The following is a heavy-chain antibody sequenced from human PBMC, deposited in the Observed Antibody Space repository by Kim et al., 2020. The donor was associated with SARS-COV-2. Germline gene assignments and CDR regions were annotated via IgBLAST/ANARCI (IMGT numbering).Heavy chain of an antibody. Sequence: SETLSLTCAVSGGSISSGGYSWSWIRQPPGKGLEWIGYIYHSGSTYYNPSLKSRVTISVDRSKNQFSLKLSSVTAADTAVYYCARLSRGPRNHYDFWSGYQFDPWGQGTLVTVSS. J-gene: IGHJ5*02. CDR3: ARLSRGPRNHYDFWSGYQFDP. CDR1: GGSISSGGYS. D-gene: IGHD3-3*01. CDR2: IYHSGST. V-gene: IGHV4-30-2*01.